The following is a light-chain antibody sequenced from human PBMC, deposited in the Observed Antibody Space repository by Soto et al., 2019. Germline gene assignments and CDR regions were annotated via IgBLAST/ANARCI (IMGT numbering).Light chain of an antibody. CDR3: QQYGSSPWP. CDR1: QSVSSSY. J-gene: IGKJ1*01. V-gene: IGKV3-20*01. CDR2: GAS. Sequence: EIVLTQSPGTLSLSPGERATLSCRASQSVSSSYLAWYQRKPGQAPRLLIYGASSRATGIPDRFSGSGSGTDFTLTISRLEPADFAVYYCQQYGSSPWPFGQGTKVEIK.